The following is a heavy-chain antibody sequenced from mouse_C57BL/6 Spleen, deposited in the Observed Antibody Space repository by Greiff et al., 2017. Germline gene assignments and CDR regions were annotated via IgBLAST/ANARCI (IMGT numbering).Heavy chain of an antibody. V-gene: IGHV14-1*01. CDR2: IDPEDGDT. J-gene: IGHJ2*01. CDR1: GFNIKDYY. D-gene: IGHD1-1*01. Sequence: VQLQQSGAELVRPGASVKLSCTASGFNIKDYYMHWVKQRPEQGLEWIGRIDPEDGDTEYAPQFQGKATMTADTSSNTAYLQLSSLTSEDTAVYYCTAGGDYGSPLYYFDYWGQGTTLTVSS. CDR3: TAGGDYGSPLYYFDY.